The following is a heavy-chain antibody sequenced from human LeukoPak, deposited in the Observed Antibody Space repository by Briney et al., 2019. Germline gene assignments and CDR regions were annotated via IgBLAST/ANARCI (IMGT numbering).Heavy chain of an antibody. V-gene: IGHV3-15*01. J-gene: IGHJ4*02. CDR1: GFTFSNAW. CDR2: IKSKTDGGTT. Sequence: GGSLRLSCAASGFTFSNAWMSWVRQAPGKGLEWVGRIKSKTDGGTTDYAAPVKGRFTISRDNSKNTLYLQMNSVRAEDTAVYYCTTRPLGSCSGNSCQGLDYWGQGTLVTVSS. CDR3: TTRPLGSCSGNSCQGLDY. D-gene: IGHD2-2*01.